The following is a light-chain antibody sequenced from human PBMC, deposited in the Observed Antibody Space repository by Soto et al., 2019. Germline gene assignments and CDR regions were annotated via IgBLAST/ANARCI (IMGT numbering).Light chain of an antibody. CDR2: DNN. CDR3: GTWDISLSGWV. Sequence: QSVLTQPPSVSAAPGQKVTISCSGSSSNIGNNYVSWYQQLPGTAPKVLIYDNNKRPSGIPDRFSGSKSGTSATLGITGLQTGDDADYYCGTWDISLSGWVFGGGTKLTVL. CDR1: SSNIGNNY. V-gene: IGLV1-51*01. J-gene: IGLJ3*02.